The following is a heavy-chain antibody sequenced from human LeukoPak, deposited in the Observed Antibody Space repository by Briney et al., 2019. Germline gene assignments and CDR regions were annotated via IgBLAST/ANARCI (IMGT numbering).Heavy chain of an antibody. Sequence: GGSLRLSCADSGFSFSRYWMHWVRQAPGKGLEWLSEITRYGADTDYADSVKGRFTISRDNSKNTLYLQMNSLRVEDTAVYYCTTSWPKVREGDQWGQGTLVTVS. CDR1: GFSFSRYW. V-gene: IGHV3-23*01. CDR2: ITRYGADT. J-gene: IGHJ4*02. CDR3: TTSWPKVREGDQ. D-gene: IGHD3-10*01.